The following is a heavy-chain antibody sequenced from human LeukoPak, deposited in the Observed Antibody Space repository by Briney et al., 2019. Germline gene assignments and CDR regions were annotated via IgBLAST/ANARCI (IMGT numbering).Heavy chain of an antibody. J-gene: IGHJ4*01. CDR2: ISSNGGST. CDR1: GFTFSSYA. Sequence: GGSLRLSCSASGFTFSSYAMHWVRQAPGKGLEYVSSISSNGGSTYYADSVKGRFTISRDNSKNTLFLQMSSLRTEDTALYYCARERSLNTASLGYWGHGTLVTVSS. CDR3: ARERSLNTASLGY. V-gene: IGHV3-64D*06. D-gene: IGHD5-18*01.